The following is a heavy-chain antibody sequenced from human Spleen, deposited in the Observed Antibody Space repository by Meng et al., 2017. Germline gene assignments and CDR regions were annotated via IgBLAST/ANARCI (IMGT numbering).Heavy chain of an antibody. CDR1: GFTFSTYA. V-gene: IGHV3-23*01. CDR3: AKAYSYGWTDAFDF. CDR2: FSGSGGGT. Sequence: GGSLRLSCAASGFTFSTYAMTWVRQAPGEGLEWVSTFSGSGGGTYYADSVKGRFAISRDNSKNTLYLQMNSLRAEDTAVYYCAKAYSYGWTDAFDFWGQGTLVTVSS. D-gene: IGHD5-18*01. J-gene: IGHJ3*01.